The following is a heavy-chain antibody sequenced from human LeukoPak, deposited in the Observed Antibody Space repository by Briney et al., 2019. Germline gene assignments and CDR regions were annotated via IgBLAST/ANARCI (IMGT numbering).Heavy chain of an antibody. CDR2: ITYDGSSK. CDR1: GFSLSTYG. J-gene: IGHJ4*02. D-gene: IGHD3-16*02. V-gene: IGHV3-30*18. Sequence: RGCLRLSCAPAGFSLSTYGTRWVRPAPGGGREWVAVITYDGSSKYYADSVKGRFTITRDTSKSTPYLQMNSLRAEDTAVYYCAKDNELEGWLSDIGYWGQGTLVTVSS. CDR3: AKDNELEGWLSDIGY.